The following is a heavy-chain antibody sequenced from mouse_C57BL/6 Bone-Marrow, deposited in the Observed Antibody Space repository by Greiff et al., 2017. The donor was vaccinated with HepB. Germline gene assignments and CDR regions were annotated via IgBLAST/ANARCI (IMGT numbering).Heavy chain of an antibody. D-gene: IGHD2-1*01. Sequence: EVKVEESGGGLVQPGGSMKLSCVASGFTFSNYWMNWVRQSPEQGLEWVAQIRLKSDNYATHYAESVKGRFTISRDDSKSSVYLQMNNLRAEDTGIYYCTLSTMYFDYWGQGTTLTVSS. CDR2: IRLKSDNYAT. CDR3: TLSTMYFDY. V-gene: IGHV6-3*01. J-gene: IGHJ2*01. CDR1: GFTFSNYW.